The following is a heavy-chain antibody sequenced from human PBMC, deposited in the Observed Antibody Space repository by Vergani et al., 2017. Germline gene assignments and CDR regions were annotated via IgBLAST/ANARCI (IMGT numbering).Heavy chain of an antibody. CDR2: ISNDGTQK. CDR3: ATKSCGTPGCQIGYFKE. J-gene: IGHJ1*01. V-gene: IGHV3-30*03. CDR1: GFTSSYYG. D-gene: IGHD1-1*01. Sequence: QVHLVESGGGVVQPGRSLRLSCVVSGFTSSYYGMHWVRQAPGKGLEWVAVISNDGTQKYYADSVKGRFTISRDNSKSTLYLQMNSLRTEDTAVYYCATKSCGTPGCQIGYFKEWGQGTLVIVSS.